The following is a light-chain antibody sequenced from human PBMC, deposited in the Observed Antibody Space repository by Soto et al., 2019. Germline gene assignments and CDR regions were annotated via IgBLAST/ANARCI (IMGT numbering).Light chain of an antibody. J-gene: IGKJ1*01. V-gene: IGKV1-5*01. CDR3: QQYNSYPWT. Sequence: DIQMTQSPSTLSAFVGDRVTITCRASQSISISLAWYQQKAGKAPKPLIYAASSLQSGVPSRFSGSGSGTEFTLTISSLQPDDFAAYYCQQYNSYPWTFGQGTKVEIK. CDR2: AAS. CDR1: QSISIS.